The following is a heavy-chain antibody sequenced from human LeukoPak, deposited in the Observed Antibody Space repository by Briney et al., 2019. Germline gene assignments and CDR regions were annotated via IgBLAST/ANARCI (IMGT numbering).Heavy chain of an antibody. D-gene: IGHD3-10*01. V-gene: IGHV3-7*01. Sequence: PGGSLRLSCAASGFTFSSYEMNWVRQAPGKGLEWVANIKHDGSNKYYLDSVKGRFTLSRDNAKNSLFLQMNSLRADDTAVYYCARGGIRGILLPVDYWGQGTLVTVSS. J-gene: IGHJ4*02. CDR2: IKHDGSNK. CDR3: ARGGIRGILLPVDY. CDR1: GFTFSSYE.